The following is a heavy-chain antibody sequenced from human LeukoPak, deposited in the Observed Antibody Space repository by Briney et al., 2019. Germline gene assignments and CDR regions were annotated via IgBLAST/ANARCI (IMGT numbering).Heavy chain of an antibody. V-gene: IGHV3-30*04. J-gene: IGHJ4*02. Sequence: GRSLRLSRAASGFTFSSYAMHWVRQAPGKGLEWVAVISYDGSNKYYADSVKGRFTISRDNSKNTLYLQMNSLRAEDTAVYYCARSLFTAMVFDYWGQGTLVTVSS. CDR3: ARSLFTAMVFDY. D-gene: IGHD5-18*01. CDR1: GFTFSSYA. CDR2: ISYDGSNK.